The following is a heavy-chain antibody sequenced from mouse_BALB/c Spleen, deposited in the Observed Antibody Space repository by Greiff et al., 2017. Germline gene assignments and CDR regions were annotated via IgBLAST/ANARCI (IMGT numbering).Heavy chain of an antibody. D-gene: IGHD1-2*01. J-gene: IGHJ1*01. CDR2: IDPANGNT. CDR3: ARGYGRGYFDV. CDR1: GFNIKDTY. Sequence: VQLQQSGAELVKPGASVKLSCTASGFNIKDTYMHWVKQRPEQGLEWIGRIDPANGNTKYDPKFQGKATITADTSSNTAYLQLSSLTSEDTAVDYCARGYGRGYFDVWGAGTTVTVSS. V-gene: IGHV14-3*02.